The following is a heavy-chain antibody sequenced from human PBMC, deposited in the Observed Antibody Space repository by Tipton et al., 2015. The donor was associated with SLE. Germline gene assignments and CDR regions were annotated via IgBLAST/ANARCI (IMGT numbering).Heavy chain of an antibody. CDR3: ARRQYDFWRAYYFDH. CDR1: GGAISTFY. Sequence: TLSLTCTVSGGAISTFYWSCIRQSAGKGLEWIGRIYRSGRTNYNPSLKSRVTISVDTSKNQFSLKLSPVTAADPAVYYCARRQYDFWRAYYFDHWRQGTMVTVPS. D-gene: IGHD3-3*01. CDR2: IYRSGRT. V-gene: IGHV4-4*07. J-gene: IGHJ4*02.